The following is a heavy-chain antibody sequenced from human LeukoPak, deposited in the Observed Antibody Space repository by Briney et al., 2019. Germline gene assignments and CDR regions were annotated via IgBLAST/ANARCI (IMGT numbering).Heavy chain of an antibody. J-gene: IGHJ3*02. Sequence: PSETLSLTCTVSGGSISSGGYYWSWIRQHPEKGLEWIGYIYYSGSTYYNPSLKSRVTISVDTSKNQFSLKLSSVTAADTAVYYCARDSSYYDSSGYPHDAFDIWGQGTMVTVSS. V-gene: IGHV4-31*03. D-gene: IGHD3-22*01. CDR1: GGSISSGGYY. CDR3: ARDSSYYDSSGYPHDAFDI. CDR2: IYYSGST.